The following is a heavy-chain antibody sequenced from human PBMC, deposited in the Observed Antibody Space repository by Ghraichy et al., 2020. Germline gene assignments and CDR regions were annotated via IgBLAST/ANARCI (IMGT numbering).Heavy chain of an antibody. CDR3: ARDDLSYYLFDY. V-gene: IGHV3-74*01. Sequence: GGSLRLSCAASGFTFSSYWMHWIRQAPGKGLVWVSRINSDGSSTSYADSVKGRFTISRDNAKNTLYLQMNSLRAEDTAVYYCARDDLSYYLFDYWGQGTLVTVSS. D-gene: IGHD3-10*01. J-gene: IGHJ4*02. CDR1: GFTFSSYW. CDR2: INSDGSST.